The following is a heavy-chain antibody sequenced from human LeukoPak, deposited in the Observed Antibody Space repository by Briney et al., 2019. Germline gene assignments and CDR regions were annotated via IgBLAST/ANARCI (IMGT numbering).Heavy chain of an antibody. CDR2: ISWNSGSI. J-gene: IGHJ4*02. D-gene: IGHD3-10*01. V-gene: IGHV3-9*01. Sequence: GGSLRLSCAASGFTFDDYAMHWVRQAPGKGLEWVSGISWNSGSIGYADSVKGRFTISRDNAKNSLYLQMNSLRAEDTALYYCAKDIRFGELSVSFDCWGQGTLVTVSS. CDR1: GFTFDDYA. CDR3: AKDIRFGELSVSFDC.